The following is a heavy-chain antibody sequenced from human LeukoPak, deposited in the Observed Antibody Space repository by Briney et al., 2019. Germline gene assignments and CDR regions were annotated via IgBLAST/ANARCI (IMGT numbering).Heavy chain of an antibody. Sequence: GASVKVSCKASGYTFTSYGISWVRQAPGQGLEWMGWISAYSGNTNYAQKLQGRVTMTTDTSTSTAYMELRSLRSDDTAVYYCARRPLSYYYYYMDVWGKGTTVTVSS. V-gene: IGHV1-18*01. J-gene: IGHJ6*03. CDR1: GYTFTSYG. CDR2: ISAYSGNT. CDR3: ARRPLSYYYYYMDV.